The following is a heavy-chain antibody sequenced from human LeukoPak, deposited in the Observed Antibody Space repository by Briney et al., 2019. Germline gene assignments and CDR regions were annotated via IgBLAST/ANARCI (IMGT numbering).Heavy chain of an antibody. CDR2: VDPEDGET. V-gene: IGHV1-69-2*01. D-gene: IGHD6-19*01. CDR1: GYTFTDYY. CDR3: ATVGAVAGFDY. J-gene: IGHJ4*02. Sequence: GATVKISCKASGYTFTDYYMHWVQQAPGKGLEWMGRVDPEDGETIYAEKFQGRVTITADTSTDTAYMELSSLRSEDTALYYCATVGAVAGFDYWGQGTLVTVSS.